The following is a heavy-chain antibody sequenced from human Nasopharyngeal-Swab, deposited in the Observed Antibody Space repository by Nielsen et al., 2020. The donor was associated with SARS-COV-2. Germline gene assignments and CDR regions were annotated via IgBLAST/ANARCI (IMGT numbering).Heavy chain of an antibody. D-gene: IGHD2-21*02. J-gene: IGHJ4*02. CDR3: ARGHNTYCGGDCYSLAPDY. Sequence: VGSLRLSCAASGFTFSSYWMSWVRQAPGKGLEWVAYIKEDGSEKYFVDSVKGRFTISRDNAKNSLYLQMNSLRAEDTAVYYCARGHNTYCGGDCYSLAPDYWGQGTLVTVSS. CDR2: IKEDGSEK. V-gene: IGHV3-7*05. CDR1: GFTFSSYW.